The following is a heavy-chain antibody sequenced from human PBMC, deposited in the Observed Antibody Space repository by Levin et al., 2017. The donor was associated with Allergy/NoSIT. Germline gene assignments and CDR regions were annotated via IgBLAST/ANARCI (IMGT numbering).Heavy chain of an antibody. CDR2: ISAYNGNT. D-gene: IGHD6-19*01. CDR3: ARDAQVSSGGPNDIDY. V-gene: IGHV1-18*01. Sequence: ASVKVSCKASGYTFTSYGISWVRQAPGQGLEWMGWISAYNGNTNYAQKLQGRVTMTTDTSTSTAYMELRSLRSDDTAVYYCARDAQVSSGGPNDIDYWGQGTLVTVSS. CDR1: GYTFTSYG. J-gene: IGHJ4*02.